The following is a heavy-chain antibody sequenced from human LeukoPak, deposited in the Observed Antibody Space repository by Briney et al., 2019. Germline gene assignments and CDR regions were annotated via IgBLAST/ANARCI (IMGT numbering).Heavy chain of an antibody. Sequence: PGGSLRLSCAASGFTFSSYAMSWVRRAPGKGLEWVSAISGSGGSTYYADSVKGRFTISRDNSKNTLYLQMNSLRAGDTAVYYCAKLERAEENYWGQGTLVTVSS. D-gene: IGHD1-1*01. CDR1: GFTFSSYA. J-gene: IGHJ4*02. CDR3: AKLERAEENY. CDR2: ISGSGGST. V-gene: IGHV3-23*01.